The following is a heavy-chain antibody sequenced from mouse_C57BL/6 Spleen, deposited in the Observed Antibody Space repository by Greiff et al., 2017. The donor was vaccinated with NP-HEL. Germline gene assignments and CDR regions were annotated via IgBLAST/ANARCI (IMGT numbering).Heavy chain of an antibody. D-gene: IGHD1-1*01. J-gene: IGHJ4*01. CDR1: GYTFTSYG. CDR2: IYPRSGNT. V-gene: IGHV1-81*01. CDR3: ARPYYGSSGLYAMDY. Sequence: VKLMESGAELARPGASVKLSCKASGYTFTSYGISWVKQRTGQGLEWIGEIYPRSGNTYYNEKFKGKATLTADKSSSTAYMELRSLTSEDSAVYFCARPYYGSSGLYAMDYWGQGTSVTVSS.